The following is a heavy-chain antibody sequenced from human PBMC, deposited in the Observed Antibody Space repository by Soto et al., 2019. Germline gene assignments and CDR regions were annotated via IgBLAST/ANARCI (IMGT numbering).Heavy chain of an antibody. V-gene: IGHV1-2*02. CDR1: GYTFTGYY. Sequence: ASVKVSCKASGYTFTGYYMHWVRQAPGQGLEWMGWINPNSGGTDYAQKFQGRVTITRDTSISTAYMELSRLRSDDTAAYYCARCGNGVCHFDYWGQGTLVTVSS. CDR2: INPNSGGT. CDR3: ARCGNGVCHFDY. D-gene: IGHD2-8*01. J-gene: IGHJ4*02.